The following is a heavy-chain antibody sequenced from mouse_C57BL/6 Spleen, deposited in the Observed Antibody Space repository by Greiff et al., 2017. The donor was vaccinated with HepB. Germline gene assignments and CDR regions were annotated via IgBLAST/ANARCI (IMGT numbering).Heavy chain of an antibody. V-gene: IGHV1-15*01. Sequence: VQLQQSGAELVSPGASVTLSCKASGYTFTDYEMHWVKQTPVHGLEWIGAIYPETGGTSYSQKFKGKAILTAEKSCSTAYMWLRSLTSEDSAVYYCTRGRSHFDYWGQGTTLTVSS. J-gene: IGHJ2*01. CDR2: IYPETGGT. D-gene: IGHD1-1*01. CDR1: GYTFTDYE. CDR3: TRGRSHFDY.